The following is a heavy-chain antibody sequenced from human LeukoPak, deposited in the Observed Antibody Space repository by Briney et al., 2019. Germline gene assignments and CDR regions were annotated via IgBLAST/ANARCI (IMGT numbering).Heavy chain of an antibody. D-gene: IGHD2-2*01. CDR3: ARGYCSSTSCYEGDYFDY. J-gene: IGHJ4*02. V-gene: IGHV4-59*01. CDR1: GDSISSYY. CDR2: IYYSGST. Sequence: SETLSLTCTVSGDSISSYYWSWIRQPPGKGLEWIGYIYYSGSTNYNPSLKSRVTISVDTSKNQFSLKLSSVTAADTAVYYCARGYCSSTSCYEGDYFDYWGQGTLVTVSS.